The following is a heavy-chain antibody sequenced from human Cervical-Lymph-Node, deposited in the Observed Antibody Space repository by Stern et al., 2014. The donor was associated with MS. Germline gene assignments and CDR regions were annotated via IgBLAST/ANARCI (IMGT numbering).Heavy chain of an antibody. J-gene: IGHJ4*02. CDR3: ARQRYFDY. Sequence: VQLVQSGPEVKRPGESLKISCQASGYTFTSYWIGGVRQMPGKGLEWIAIIFPGGSDIRYSPSFQGQVPIPADKSSSTAYLQWNNLKASDTAIYYCARQRYFDYWGQGTLVTVSS. CDR1: GYTFTSYW. CDR2: IFPGGSDI. V-gene: IGHV5-51*01.